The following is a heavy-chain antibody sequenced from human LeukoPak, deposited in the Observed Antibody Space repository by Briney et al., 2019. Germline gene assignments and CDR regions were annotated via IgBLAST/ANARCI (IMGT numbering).Heavy chain of an antibody. Sequence: SETLSLTFTVSGGSISSSSYYWGWIRQPPGKGLEWIGSIYYSGSTYYNPSLKSRVTISVDTSKNQFSLKLSSVTAADTAVYYCVREGWQWLVHAFDIWGQGTMVTGSS. CDR3: VREGWQWLVHAFDI. J-gene: IGHJ3*02. CDR2: IYYSGST. CDR1: GGSISSSSYY. V-gene: IGHV4-39*07. D-gene: IGHD6-19*01.